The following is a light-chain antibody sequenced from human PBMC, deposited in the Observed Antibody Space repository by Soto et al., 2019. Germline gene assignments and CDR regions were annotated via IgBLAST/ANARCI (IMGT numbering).Light chain of an antibody. V-gene: IGLV1-51*01. CDR2: DNN. CDR1: SFNIGNNY. CDR3: GTWDSSLSAGGVV. Sequence: QSVLTQPPSVSAAPGQKVTISCSGSSFNIGNNYVSWYQQLPGTAPKLLIHDNNKRPSGIPDRFSGSKSGTSATLGITGLQTEDAADYYCGTWDSSLSAGGVVFGGGTKVTVL. J-gene: IGLJ2*01.